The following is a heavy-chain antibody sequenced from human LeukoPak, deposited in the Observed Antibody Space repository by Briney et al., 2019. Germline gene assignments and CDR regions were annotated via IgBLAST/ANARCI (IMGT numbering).Heavy chain of an antibody. CDR2: IYTSGST. J-gene: IGHJ5*02. Sequence: SETLSLTCTVSGGSISSYYWSWIRQPPGKGLEWIGYIYTSGSTNYNPSLKCRVTISVDTSKNQFSLKLSSVTAADTAVYYCARRSYYYDSSGFDPWGQGTLVTVSS. CDR1: GGSISSYY. V-gene: IGHV4-4*09. CDR3: ARRSYYYDSSGFDP. D-gene: IGHD3-22*01.